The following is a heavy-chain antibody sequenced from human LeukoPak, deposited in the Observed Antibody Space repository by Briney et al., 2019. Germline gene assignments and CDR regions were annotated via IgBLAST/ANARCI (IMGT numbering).Heavy chain of an antibody. Sequence: GASVKVSCKASGYTFTGYYMHWVRQAPGQGLEWMGWINPNSGGTNYAQKFQGRVTMTRDTSISTAYMELSRLRSDDTAVYYCARAPYDYVWGSYRPGVDYWGQGTLVTVSS. J-gene: IGHJ4*02. CDR2: INPNSGGT. D-gene: IGHD3-16*02. V-gene: IGHV1-2*02. CDR1: GYTFTGYY. CDR3: ARAPYDYVWGSYRPGVDY.